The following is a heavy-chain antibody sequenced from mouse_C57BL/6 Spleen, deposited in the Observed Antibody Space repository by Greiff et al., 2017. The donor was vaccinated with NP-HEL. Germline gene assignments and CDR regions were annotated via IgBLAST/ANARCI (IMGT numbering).Heavy chain of an antibody. V-gene: IGHV1-76*01. J-gene: IGHJ2*01. CDR2: IYPGSGNT. Sequence: QVQLKESGAELVRPGASVKLSCKASGYTFTDYYINWVKQRPGQGLEWIARIYPGSGNTYYNEKFKGKATLTAEKSSSTAYMQLSSLTSEDSAVYFCARSGRHYFDYWGQGTTLTVSS. CDR3: ARSGRHYFDY. D-gene: IGHD1-3*01. CDR1: GYTFTDYY.